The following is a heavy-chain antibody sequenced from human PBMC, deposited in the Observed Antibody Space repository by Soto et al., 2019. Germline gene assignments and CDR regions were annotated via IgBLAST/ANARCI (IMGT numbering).Heavy chain of an antibody. J-gene: IGHJ4*02. Sequence: GESLKISCKGSGYSFTSYWIGWVRQMPGKGLEWMGIIWPADSDTRYNPTFEGQVTISADQSITTAYLQWSSLKASDTAIYYCASGSRDCSGGSCYSHWGQGTLVTVSS. CDR1: GYSFTSYW. CDR3: ASGSRDCSGGSCYSH. CDR2: IWPADSDT. V-gene: IGHV5-51*01. D-gene: IGHD2-15*01.